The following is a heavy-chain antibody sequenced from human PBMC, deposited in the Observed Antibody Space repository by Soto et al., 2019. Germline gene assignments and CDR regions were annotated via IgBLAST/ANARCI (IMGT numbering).Heavy chain of an antibody. J-gene: IGHJ4*02. Sequence: SETLSLTCAVSGVSISSYYWSWIRQPPGKGLEWIGNVYYSGSTRYNPSLKSRLTISLDPSNSHFSLRLASVSAADTAVYYCARQGIGVDTADFDFWGQARLVTAPQ. D-gene: IGHD5-18*01. CDR2: VYYSGST. V-gene: IGHV4-59*08. CDR1: GVSISSYY. CDR3: ARQGIGVDTADFDF.